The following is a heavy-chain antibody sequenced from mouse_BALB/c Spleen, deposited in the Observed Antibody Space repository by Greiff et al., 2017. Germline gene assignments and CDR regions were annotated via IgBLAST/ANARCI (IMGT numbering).Heavy chain of an antibody. CDR2: IYPGNSDT. CDR1: GYTFTSYW. D-gene: IGHD1-1*01. CDR3: TRHYYGSRVYAMDY. J-gene: IGHJ4*01. Sequence: VQLQQSGTVLARPGASVKMSCKASGYTFTSYWMHWVKQRPGQGLEWIGAIYPGNSDTSYNQKFKGKAKLTAVTSTSTAYMELSSLTNEDSAVYYCTRHYYGSRVYAMDYWGQGTSVTVSS. V-gene: IGHV1-5*01.